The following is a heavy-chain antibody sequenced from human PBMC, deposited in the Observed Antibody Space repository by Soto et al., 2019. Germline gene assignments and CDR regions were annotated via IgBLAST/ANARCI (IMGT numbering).Heavy chain of an antibody. CDR3: AGSNGGFD. CDR1: GGSISSGTYY. D-gene: IGHD3-10*01. J-gene: IGHJ4*02. CDR2: VYCTGSI. V-gene: IGHV4-39*01. Sequence: QLQLQESGPGLVKPSETLSLNCTISGGSISSGTYYWGWIRQPPGKGLEWIASVYCTGSIYYNPSLKSRVTLSGDTSKTQFSLHLSSVTAADTAVYYCAGSNGGFDWGQGTLVTVSS.